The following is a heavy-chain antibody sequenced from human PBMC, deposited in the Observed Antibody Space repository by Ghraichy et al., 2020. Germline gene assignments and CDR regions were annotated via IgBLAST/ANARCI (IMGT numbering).Heavy chain of an antibody. Sequence: GESLNISCKGSGYSFTSYWIGWVRQMPGKGLEWMGIIYPGDSDTRYSPSFQGQVTISADKSISTAYLQWSSLKASDTAMYYCARSRFSGSYPLTPYYFDYWGQGTLVTVSS. J-gene: IGHJ4*02. CDR3: ARSRFSGSYPLTPYYFDY. CDR2: IYPGDSDT. CDR1: GYSFTSYW. D-gene: IGHD1-26*01. V-gene: IGHV5-51*01.